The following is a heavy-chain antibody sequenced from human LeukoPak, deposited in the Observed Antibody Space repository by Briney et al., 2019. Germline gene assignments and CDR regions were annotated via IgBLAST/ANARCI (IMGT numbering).Heavy chain of an antibody. CDR1: GFTFGDYA. CDR2: IRSQTYGGTT. CDR3: TSSAMPLAFDY. D-gene: IGHD2-2*01. V-gene: IGHV3-49*03. J-gene: IGHJ4*02. Sequence: GGSLRLSCTASGFTFGDYAMSWFRQAPGKGLEWVGFIRSQTYGGTTEYAASVKGRFTISRDDSKSIAYLQMNSLKTEDTAVYYCTSSAMPLAFDYWGEGTLVTVSS.